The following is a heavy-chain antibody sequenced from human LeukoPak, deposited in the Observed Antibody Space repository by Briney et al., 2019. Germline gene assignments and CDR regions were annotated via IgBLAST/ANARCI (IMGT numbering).Heavy chain of an antibody. Sequence: GGSLRLSCAASGFTFSSYSMNWVRQAPGKGLEWVSYISSSSSTIYYADSVKGRFTISRDNAKNSLYLQMNSLRAEDTAVYYCARAGPDYYGSGSNEFYYYYMDVWGKGTTVTVSS. D-gene: IGHD3-10*01. V-gene: IGHV3-48*01. CDR2: ISSSSSTI. CDR1: GFTFSSYS. CDR3: ARAGPDYYGSGSNEFYYYYMDV. J-gene: IGHJ6*03.